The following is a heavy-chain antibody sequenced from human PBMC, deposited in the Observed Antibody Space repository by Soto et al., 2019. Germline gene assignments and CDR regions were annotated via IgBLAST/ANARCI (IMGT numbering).Heavy chain of an antibody. CDR2: IIPTFGTK. J-gene: IGHJ5*02. CDR3: AGASDSTWYNWLDP. CDR1: GGNFSSNG. V-gene: IGHV1-69*13. D-gene: IGHD4-4*01. Sequence: ASVKVSCKAPGGNFSSNGIRWVRQAPGQGLEFMGGIIPTFGTKNYAHKFRGRVTITADESTGTAYMELSSLRSDDTAVYFCAGASDSTWYNWLDPWGPGTLVTVSS.